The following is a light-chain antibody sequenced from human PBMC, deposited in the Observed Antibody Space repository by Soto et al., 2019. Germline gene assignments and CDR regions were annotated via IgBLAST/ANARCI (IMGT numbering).Light chain of an antibody. J-gene: IGLJ3*02. V-gene: IGLV1-44*01. CDR1: HSNIGRNS. CDR2: SSN. CDR3: AAWDDSLNGRV. Sequence: QSVLTQPPSASGTPGQRVTIPCSGTHSNIGRNSVNWYLQLPGPAPRLLIFSSNQRPLGVPDRFSGSRSGTSASLAITGLRSEDDAYYYCAAWDDSLNGRVFGGGTKLTVL.